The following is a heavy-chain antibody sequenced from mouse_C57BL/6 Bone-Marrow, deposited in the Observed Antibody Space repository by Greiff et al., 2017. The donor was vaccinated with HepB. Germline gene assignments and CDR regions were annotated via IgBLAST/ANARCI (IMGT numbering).Heavy chain of an antibody. CDR1: GFTFSDYY. V-gene: IGHV5-16*01. CDR3: ARDDLWFAY. Sequence: EVMLVESEGGLVQPGSSMKLSCTASGFTFSDYYMAWVRQVPEKGLEWVANINYDGSSTYYLDSLKSRFIISRDNAKNILYLQMSSLKSEDTATYYCARDDLWFAYWGQGTLVTVSA. CDR2: INYDGSST. J-gene: IGHJ3*01.